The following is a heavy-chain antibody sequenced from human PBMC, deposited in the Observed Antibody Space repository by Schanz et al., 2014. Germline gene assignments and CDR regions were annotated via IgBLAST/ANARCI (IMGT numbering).Heavy chain of an antibody. D-gene: IGHD2-15*01. J-gene: IGHJ3*01. V-gene: IGHV1-18*01. CDR2: ISPYTGNT. Sequence: QVQLVQSGDEVKKPGASVKVSCKTSGYTFSDYGITWVRQAPGQGLEWVGWISPYTGNTHYFDKMEGRVTMTPATSTSAAHMELRRLRTDGTAMYFCATLGGYCPAPAWQSLEVLAVWGQGTMVNVS. CDR1: GYTFSDYG. CDR3: ATLGGYCPAPAWQSLEVLAV.